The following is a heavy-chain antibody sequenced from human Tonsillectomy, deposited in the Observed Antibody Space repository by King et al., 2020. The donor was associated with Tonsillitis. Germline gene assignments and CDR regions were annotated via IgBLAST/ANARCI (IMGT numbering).Heavy chain of an antibody. J-gene: IGHJ3*02. V-gene: IGHV3-53*01. CDR2: IYSGGTT. D-gene: IGHD3-22*01. CDR3: ARGRTIDDRSGYYYVNAFDI. Sequence: VQLVESGGGLIQPGGSLRLSCAASGFTVSSNYMSWVRQAPGKGLEWVSVIYSGGTTYYADSVKGRLTISRDNSKNTLYLQMNTLRAEDTAVYYCARGRTIDDRSGYYYVNAFDIWGQGTKVTVSS. CDR1: GFTVSSNY.